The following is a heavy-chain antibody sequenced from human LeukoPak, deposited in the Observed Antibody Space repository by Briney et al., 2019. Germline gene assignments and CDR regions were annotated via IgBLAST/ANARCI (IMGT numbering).Heavy chain of an antibody. CDR2: IYPGDSDT. Sequence: GESLKISCKASGYTFTSYWIGWVRQMPGKGLEWMGIIYPGDSDTRYSPSFQGQVTISADKSISTAYLQWSSLKASDTAMYYCARLHGSLRGSYGPDAFDIWGQGTMVTVSS. CDR1: GYTFTSYW. V-gene: IGHV5-51*01. J-gene: IGHJ3*02. CDR3: ARLHGSLRGSYGPDAFDI. D-gene: IGHD1-26*01.